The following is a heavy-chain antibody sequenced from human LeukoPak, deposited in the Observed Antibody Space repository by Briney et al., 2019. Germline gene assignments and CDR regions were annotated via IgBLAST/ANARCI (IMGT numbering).Heavy chain of an antibody. J-gene: IGHJ5*02. CDR2: ISSSSSYI. D-gene: IGHD3-3*01. CDR1: GFTFSSYS. Sequence: GGSLRLSCAASGFTFSSYSMNWVRQAPGKGLEWVSSISSSSSYIYYADSVKGRFIISRDNSKNTLFLQMNSLRVEDTAVYYCAKDWSGNYDWSDPWGQGTLVTVSS. CDR3: AKDWSGNYDWSDP. V-gene: IGHV3-21*06.